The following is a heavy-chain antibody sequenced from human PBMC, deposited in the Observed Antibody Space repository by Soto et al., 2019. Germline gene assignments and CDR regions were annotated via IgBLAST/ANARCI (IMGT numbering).Heavy chain of an antibody. Sequence: ASVKVSCKASGYTFASHYMQWVRQAPGQGLEWMGIINPSGGSTSYAQKFQGRVTMTRDTSTSTVYMELSSLRSEDTAVYYCARASYYDSSGYYYWYFDLWGRGTLVTVSS. CDR3: ARASYYDSSGYYYWYFDL. J-gene: IGHJ2*01. V-gene: IGHV1-46*03. CDR1: GYTFASHY. CDR2: INPSGGST. D-gene: IGHD3-22*01.